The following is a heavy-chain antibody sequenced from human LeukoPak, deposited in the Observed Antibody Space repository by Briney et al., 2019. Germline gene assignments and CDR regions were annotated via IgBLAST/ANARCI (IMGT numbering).Heavy chain of an antibody. CDR3: ARGNRAGYYFDY. CDR2: IIRSGIT. V-gene: IGHV4-34*01. CDR1: GGSFSDSY. D-gene: IGHD5-24*01. Sequence: SETLSLTCADSGGSFSDSYWSWIRQAPGKGLEWIGEIIRSGITNYNPSLKSRATISIDTSKNQFSLRLSSVTAADTAVYFCARGNRAGYYFDYWGQGTLVTVSS. J-gene: IGHJ4*02.